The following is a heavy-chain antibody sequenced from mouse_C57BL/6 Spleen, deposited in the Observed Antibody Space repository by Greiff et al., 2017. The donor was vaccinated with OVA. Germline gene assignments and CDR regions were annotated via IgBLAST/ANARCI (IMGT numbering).Heavy chain of an antibody. CDR2: IYPGDGDT. CDR1: GYAFSSYW. V-gene: IGHV1-80*01. J-gene: IGHJ2*01. D-gene: IGHD2-4*01. Sequence: VQLVESGAELVKPGASVKISCKASGYAFSSYWMNWVKQRPGKGLEWIGQIYPGDGDTNYNGKFKGKATLTADRSSSTAYMQLSSLTSEDSAVYFCARSRYDYEGVDYWGQGTTLTVSS. CDR3: ARSRYDYEGVDY.